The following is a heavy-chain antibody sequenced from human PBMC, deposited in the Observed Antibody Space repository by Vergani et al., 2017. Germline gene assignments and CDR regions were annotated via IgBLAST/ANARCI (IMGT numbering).Heavy chain of an antibody. CDR3: TTDPPGSVTDYYYGMDV. CDR2: IKSKTDGGTT. V-gene: IGHV3-15*01. D-gene: IGHD2-21*02. J-gene: IGHJ6*02. Sequence: EVQLVESGGGLVKPGGSLRLSCAASGFTFSNAWMSWVRQAPGKGLEWVGRIKSKTDGGTTDYAAPVKGRFTISRDESKNTLYLQMNSLKTEDTAVYYCTTDPPGSVTDYYYGMDVWGQGTTVTVSS. CDR1: GFTFSNAW.